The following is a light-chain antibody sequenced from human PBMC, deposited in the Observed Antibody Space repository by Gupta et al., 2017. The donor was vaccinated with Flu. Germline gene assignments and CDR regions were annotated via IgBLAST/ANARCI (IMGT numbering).Light chain of an antibody. CDR2: AAS. J-gene: IGKJ4*01. CDR1: QSIGVY. CDR3: QQSYSGPPLT. Sequence: DIQMTQSPSSLSASVGDRVTITCRASQSIGVYLNWYQQKPGKAPKLLIYAASTLQSGVPSRCSGSGSGTDFTLTISSLQPEDFAIYYCQQSYSGPPLTFGGGTKVEIK. V-gene: IGKV1-39*01.